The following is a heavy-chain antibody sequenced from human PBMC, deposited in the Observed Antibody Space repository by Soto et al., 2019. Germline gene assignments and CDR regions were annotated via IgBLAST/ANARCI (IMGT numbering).Heavy chain of an antibody. V-gene: IGHV1-8*01. J-gene: IGHJ4*02. CDR1: GYTFTSYD. CDR2: MNPNSGNT. Sequence: ASVKVSCKASGYTFTSYDINWVRQATGQGLEWMGWMNPNSGNTGYAQKFQGRVTMTRNTSISTAYMELSSLRSEDTAVYYCARGMAAAGPRPTDYWGQGTLVTVSS. D-gene: IGHD6-13*01. CDR3: ARGMAAAGPRPTDY.